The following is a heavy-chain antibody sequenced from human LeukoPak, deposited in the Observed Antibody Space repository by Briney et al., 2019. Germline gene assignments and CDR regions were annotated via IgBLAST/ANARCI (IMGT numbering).Heavy chain of an antibody. V-gene: IGHV3-23*01. CDR2: ISGRTTTT. CDR3: ARTFGDYAHLDY. CDR1: GFTFATSA. Sequence: PGGSLRLSWAASGFTFATSAMTWVRQAPGKGLEWVSAISGRTTTTYYTGSLKGRFIISRDNSRNTLYLQMNSLRADDTAVYYCARTFGDYAHLDYWGQGTLVTVSS. J-gene: IGHJ4*02. D-gene: IGHD4-17*01.